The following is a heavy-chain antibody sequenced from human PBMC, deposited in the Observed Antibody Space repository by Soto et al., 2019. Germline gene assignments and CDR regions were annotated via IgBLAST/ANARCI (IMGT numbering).Heavy chain of an antibody. Sequence: ASVKVSCKASGYTFSSYGISWVRQAPGQGLEWMGWISGYNGKTNYAQKVQDRVTITTDTSASTAYMELSSLRPEDTAVYYCARDPWNYVSGWFDPWGQGTLVTVSS. CDR2: ISGYNGKT. D-gene: IGHD1-7*01. J-gene: IGHJ5*02. CDR3: ARDPWNYVSGWFDP. V-gene: IGHV1-18*01. CDR1: GYTFSSYG.